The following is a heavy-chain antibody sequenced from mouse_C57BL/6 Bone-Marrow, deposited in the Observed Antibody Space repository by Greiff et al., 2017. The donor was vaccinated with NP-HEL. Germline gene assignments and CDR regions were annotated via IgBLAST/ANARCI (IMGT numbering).Heavy chain of an antibody. CDR1: GFTFSSYA. CDR2: ISDGGSYT. CDR3: ASVYYSNWGFAY. V-gene: IGHV5-4*03. D-gene: IGHD2-5*01. Sequence: EVKLVESGGGLVKPGGSLKLSCAASGFTFSSYAMSWVRQTPEKRLEWVATISDGGSYTYYPDNVKGRFTISRDNAKNNLYLQMSHLKSEDTAMYYGASVYYSNWGFAYWGQGTLVTVSA. J-gene: IGHJ3*01.